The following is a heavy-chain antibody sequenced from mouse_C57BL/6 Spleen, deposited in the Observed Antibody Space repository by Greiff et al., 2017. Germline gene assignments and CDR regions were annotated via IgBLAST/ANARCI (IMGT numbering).Heavy chain of an antibody. CDR1: GYTFTSYW. CDR3: ARWDYSNYEGAMDY. D-gene: IGHD2-5*01. Sequence: QVQLQQPGAELVKPGASVQMSCKASGYTFTSYWITWGKQRPGQSLGWVGDIYPGSGRTNYNEKFKSKATLTVDTTSSTAYMQLCSLTSDDSAVYYCARWDYSNYEGAMDYWGQGTSVTVSS. CDR2: IYPGSGRT. V-gene: IGHV1-55*01. J-gene: IGHJ4*01.